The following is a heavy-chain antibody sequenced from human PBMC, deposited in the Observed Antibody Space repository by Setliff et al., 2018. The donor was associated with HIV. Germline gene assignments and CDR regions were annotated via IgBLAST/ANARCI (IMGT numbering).Heavy chain of an antibody. V-gene: IGHV1-2*02. CDR1: GYTFTGYY. J-gene: IGHJ4*01. CDR2: INPNSGDT. CDR3: AALAAAHPFDY. D-gene: IGHD6-13*01. Sequence: ASVKVSCKASGYTFTGYYMHWVRQAPGQGLEWMGWINPNSGDTNYAQKFQGRVTMTTDTSTNLVYMDLSGLRSEDTAIYYCAALAAAHPFDYWGQGTLVTVSS.